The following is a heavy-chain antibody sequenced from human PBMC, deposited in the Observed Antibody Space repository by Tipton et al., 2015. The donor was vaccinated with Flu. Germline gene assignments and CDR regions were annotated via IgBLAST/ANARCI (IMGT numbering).Heavy chain of an antibody. D-gene: IGHD6-13*01. J-gene: IGHJ4*02. CDR2: IYYSGST. Sequence: TLSLTCTVSGGSISSYYWSWIRQPPGKGLEWIGYIYYSGSTNYNPSLKSRVTISVDTSKNQFSLKLSSVIAADTAVYYCARHSLGIAAAGVDYWGQGTLVTVSS. CDR3: ARHSLGIAAAGVDY. V-gene: IGHV4-59*08. CDR1: GGSISSYY.